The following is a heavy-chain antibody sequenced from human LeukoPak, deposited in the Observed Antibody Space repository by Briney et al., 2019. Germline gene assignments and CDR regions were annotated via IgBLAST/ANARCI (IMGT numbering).Heavy chain of an antibody. J-gene: IGHJ4*02. CDR2: ISSSGSTI. CDR3: ARFPIAAACFDY. CDR1: GFTFSSYE. D-gene: IGHD6-13*01. Sequence: GGSLRLSCAASGFTFSSYEMNWVRQAPGKGLEWVSYISSSGSTIYYADSVKGRFTISRDNAKNSLYLQMNSLRVEDTAVYYCARFPIAAACFDYWGQGTLVTVSS. V-gene: IGHV3-48*03.